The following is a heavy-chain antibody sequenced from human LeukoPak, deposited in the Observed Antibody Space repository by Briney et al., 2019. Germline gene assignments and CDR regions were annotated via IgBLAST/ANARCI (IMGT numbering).Heavy chain of an antibody. D-gene: IGHD5-12*01. CDR3: ARASGGPGLEWLRTPCFDY. CDR2: IYYSGST. J-gene: IGHJ4*02. CDR1: GGSISSGGYY. V-gene: IGHV4-31*03. Sequence: PSQTLSLTCTVSGGSISSGGYYWSWIRQHPGKGLEWIGGIYYSGSTYYNPSLKSRVTISVDTSKNQFSLKLSSVTAADTAVYYCARASGGPGLEWLRTPCFDYWGQGTLVTVSS.